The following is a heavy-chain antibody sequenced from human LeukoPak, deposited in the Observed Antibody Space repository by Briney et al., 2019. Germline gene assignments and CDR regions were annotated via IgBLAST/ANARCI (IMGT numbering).Heavy chain of an antibody. Sequence: PSETLSLTCAVYGGSFSGYYWSWIRQPPGKGLEWIGEINHSGSANYNPSLKSRVTISVDTSKNQFSLKLSSVTAADTAVYYCARGVGSIAVAGKDFDYWGQGTLVTVSS. V-gene: IGHV4-34*01. CDR3: ARGVGSIAVAGKDFDY. CDR2: INHSGSA. J-gene: IGHJ4*02. CDR1: GGSFSGYY. D-gene: IGHD6-19*01.